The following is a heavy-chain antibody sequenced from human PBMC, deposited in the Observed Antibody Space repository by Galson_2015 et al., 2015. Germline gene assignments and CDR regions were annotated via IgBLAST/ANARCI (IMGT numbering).Heavy chain of an antibody. D-gene: IGHD3-22*01. J-gene: IGHJ6*03. CDR1: GFSLDTREMS. V-gene: IGHV2-70*18. CDR2: IDWEDDK. CDR3: ARTNYQSSAHISLNYYYYFMDV. Sequence: PALVKPTQTLTLTCSFSGFSLDTREMSVAWVRQPPGKALEWLARIDWEDDKYYSPSLKTRLTTSKDTSKNQVGLTMTDMDPVDTATYYCARTNYQSSAHISLNYYYYFMDVWGKGTRVTVSS.